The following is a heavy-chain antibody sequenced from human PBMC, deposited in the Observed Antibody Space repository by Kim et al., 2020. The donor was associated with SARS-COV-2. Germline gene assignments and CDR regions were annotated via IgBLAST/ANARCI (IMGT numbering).Heavy chain of an antibody. V-gene: IGHV3-30*03. J-gene: IGHJ6*02. CDR1: GFTFSSYG. CDR2: ISYDGSNK. CDR3: ARPTSGGYYYGMDV. Sequence: GGSLRLSCAASGFTFSSYGMHWVRQAPGKGLEWVAVISYDGSNKYYADSVKGRFTISRDNSKNTLYLQMNSLGAEDTAVYYCARPTSGGYYYGMDVWGQGTTVTVSS. D-gene: IGHD2-15*01.